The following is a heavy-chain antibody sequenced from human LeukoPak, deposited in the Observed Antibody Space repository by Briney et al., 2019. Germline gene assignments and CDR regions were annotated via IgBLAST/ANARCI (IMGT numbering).Heavy chain of an antibody. D-gene: IGHD1-7*01. CDR1: GGTFSKYA. CDR2: IVPVLGFT. V-gene: IGHV1-69*04. J-gene: IGHJ5*02. CDR3: ARGGGELRPGYNWFDP. Sequence: GASVKVSCKASGGTFSKYAFSWVRQAPGQGLEWMGRIVPVLGFTNFPQRFEGRVTLTADTSTTTAYMELSSLTSDDTAVYYCARGGGELRPGYNWFDPWGQGTLVTVSS.